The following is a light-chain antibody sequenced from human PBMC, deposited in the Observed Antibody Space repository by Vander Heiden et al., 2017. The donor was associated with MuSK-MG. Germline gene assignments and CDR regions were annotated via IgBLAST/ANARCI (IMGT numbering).Light chain of an antibody. CDR3: YQSYDTPPT. Sequence: DIQRTQSPSSPSASVGDRVPITSRACESISSYLNWYQQKPGKAPKLLIHAASSSASGVPSKLSSSGSWAEYTIIISRLQPAEFAAFYCYQSYDTPPTFGQGTKVEIK. CDR2: AAS. J-gene: IGKJ1*01. V-gene: IGKV1-39*01. CDR1: ESISSY.